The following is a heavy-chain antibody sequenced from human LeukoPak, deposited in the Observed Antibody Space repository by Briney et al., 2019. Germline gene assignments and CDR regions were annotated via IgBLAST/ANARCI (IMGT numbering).Heavy chain of an antibody. CDR3: AGSRGSSGGDAFDI. J-gene: IGHJ3*02. Sequence: SETLSLTCTVSGGSISSDYWSWIRQSPGKGLEWIGYIYYSGTTSYNPSLKSRVTISLDTSKNQFSLKLSSVTAADTAVYYCAGSRGSSGGDAFDIWGQGTMVTVSS. CDR1: GGSISSDY. CDR2: IYYSGTT. D-gene: IGHD1-26*01. V-gene: IGHV4-59*01.